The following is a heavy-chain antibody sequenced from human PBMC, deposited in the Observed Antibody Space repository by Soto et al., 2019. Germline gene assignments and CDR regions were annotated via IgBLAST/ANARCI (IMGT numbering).Heavy chain of an antibody. CDR2: IYYSGST. Sequence: QLQLQESGPGLVKPSETLSLTCTVSGGSISSSSYYWGWIRQPPGKGLEWIGSIYYSGSTYYNPSPNIRFPIPVATSKPQFSLKLSSVTAADTAGYYCSREAAAVLTWGQGTLVTVSS. V-gene: IGHV4-39*02. J-gene: IGHJ5*02. D-gene: IGHD6-13*01. CDR3: SREAAAVLT. CDR1: GGSISSSSYY.